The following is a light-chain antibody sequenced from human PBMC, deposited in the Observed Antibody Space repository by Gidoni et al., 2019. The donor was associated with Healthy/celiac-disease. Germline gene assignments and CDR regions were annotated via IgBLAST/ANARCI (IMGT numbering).Light chain of an antibody. V-gene: IGLV2-14*01. CDR1: SSDVGGYNY. Sequence: QSALTQPASVSGSPGQSITISCTGTSSDVGGYNYVSWYRQHPGKAPKLMIYEVSNRPSGVSNRFSGSKSGNTASLTISGLQAEDEADYYCSSYTSGSTPVVFGGGTKLTVL. CDR3: SSYTSGSTPVV. CDR2: EVS. J-gene: IGLJ2*01.